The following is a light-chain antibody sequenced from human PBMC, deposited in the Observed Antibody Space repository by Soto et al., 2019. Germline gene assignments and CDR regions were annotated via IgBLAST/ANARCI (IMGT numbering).Light chain of an antibody. V-gene: IGKV4-1*01. CDR2: WAS. CDR3: QQYFSTPPLT. J-gene: IGKJ4*01. CDR1: QSVFYSSNNKNY. Sequence: IVMTQSPDSLAVSLGERATINCKSSQSVFYSSNNKNYLAWYQQKPRQPPKLLIYWASTRESGVPDRFSGSGSGTDFTLTISRLQAEDVAVYYCQQYFSTPPLTFGGGTKVEIK.